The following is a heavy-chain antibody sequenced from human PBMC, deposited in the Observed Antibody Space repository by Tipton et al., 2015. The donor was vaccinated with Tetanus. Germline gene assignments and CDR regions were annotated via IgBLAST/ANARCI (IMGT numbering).Heavy chain of an antibody. CDR2: ISPESGGT. D-gene: IGHD3-22*01. CDR1: GYTFTTYY. J-gene: IGHJ4*02. V-gene: IGHV1-46*01. CDR3: ARYDSSGVTFDY. Sequence: QLAQSGAEVKEPGASVKVSCKASGYTFTTYYMNWVRQAPGQGLEWMGIISPESGGTNYAQKFQGRVTMTVDTSTSTVYMDLSRLTSEDTAVYYCARYDSSGVTFDYWSQGTLVTVSS.